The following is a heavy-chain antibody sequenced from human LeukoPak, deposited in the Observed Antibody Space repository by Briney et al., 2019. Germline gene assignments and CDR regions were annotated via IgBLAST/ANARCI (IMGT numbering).Heavy chain of an antibody. CDR2: IKQDGSEK. D-gene: IGHD2-2*01. Sequence: PGGSLRLSCAASGFTFSSYWMSWVRQAPGKGLEWVANIKQDGSEKYYVDPVKGRFTISRDNAKNSLYLQMNSLRAEDTAVYYCAREDIVVVPAGLDVWGQGTTVTVSS. CDR3: AREDIVVVPAGLDV. CDR1: GFTFSSYW. J-gene: IGHJ6*02. V-gene: IGHV3-7*01.